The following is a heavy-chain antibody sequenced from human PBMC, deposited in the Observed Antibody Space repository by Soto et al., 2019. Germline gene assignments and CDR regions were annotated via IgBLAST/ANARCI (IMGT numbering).Heavy chain of an antibody. CDR2: INPNSGGT. D-gene: IGHD1-26*01. CDR1: GYTFTGYY. CDR3: ARMGEVESKGSAFDP. V-gene: IGHV1-2*04. J-gene: IGHJ5*02. Sequence: ASVKVSCKASGYTFTGYYMHWVRQAPGQGLEWMGWINPNSGGTNYAQKFQGWVTMTRDTSISTAYMELSRLRSDDTAVYYCARMGEVESKGSAFDPWGQGTLVTVSS.